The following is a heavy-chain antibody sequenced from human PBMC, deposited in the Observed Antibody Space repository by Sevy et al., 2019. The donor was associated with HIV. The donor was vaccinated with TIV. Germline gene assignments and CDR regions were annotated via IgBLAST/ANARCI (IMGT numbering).Heavy chain of an antibody. Sequence: GGSLRLSCAASGFNISSNYLSWVRQAPGKGLEWVSVIYGNNSTYYADFVKGRFTISRDNSKNTLYLQMNSLRVEDTAVYYCAREGWGGAARPNYFDYWGQGTLVTVSS. CDR2: IYGNNST. CDR1: GFNISSNY. CDR3: AREGWGGAARPNYFDY. J-gene: IGHJ4*02. V-gene: IGHV3-53*01. D-gene: IGHD6-6*01.